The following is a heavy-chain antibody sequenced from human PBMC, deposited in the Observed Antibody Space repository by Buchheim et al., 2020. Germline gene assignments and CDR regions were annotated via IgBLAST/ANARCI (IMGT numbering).Heavy chain of an antibody. D-gene: IGHD2-15*01. CDR1: GFTFSSDW. Sequence: EERLVESGGGLGQPGGSLRLSCAASGFTFSSDWMHWVRQAPGKGLVWVSRINPDGSDTTYADSVKGRFTISRDNGRKTVYLQMNSLRGEDTAIYYCTRSANFFRGMDVWGQGTT. CDR3: TRSANFFRGMDV. J-gene: IGHJ6*02. CDR2: INPDGSDT. V-gene: IGHV3-74*01.